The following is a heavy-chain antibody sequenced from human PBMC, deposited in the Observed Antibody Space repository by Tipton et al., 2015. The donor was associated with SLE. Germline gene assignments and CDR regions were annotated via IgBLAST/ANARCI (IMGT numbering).Heavy chain of an antibody. J-gene: IGHJ4*02. V-gene: IGHV4-39*01. Sequence: LRLSCTVSGGPISSSSYYWGWIRQPPGKGLEWIGSIYYSGSTYYNPSLKSRVTISVDTSKNQFSLKLSSVTAADTAVYYCARRTTISNYVDYWGQGTLVTVSS. CDR1: GGPISSSSYY. CDR3: ARRTTISNYVDY. CDR2: IYYSGST. D-gene: IGHD4-11*01.